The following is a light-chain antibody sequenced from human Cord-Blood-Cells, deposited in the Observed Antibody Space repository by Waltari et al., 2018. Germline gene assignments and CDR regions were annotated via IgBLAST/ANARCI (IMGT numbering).Light chain of an antibody. CDR1: SSHAGCSTY. Sequence: QSALTQPASVSGSPGQSITIPGTGTSSHAGCSTYVPWYQQPPGKAPQLMIYDVSNRPSGVSNRFSGSKSGNTASLTISGLQAEDEADYYCSSYTSSSTLVCGGGTKLTVL. V-gene: IGLV2-14*01. J-gene: IGLJ3*02. CDR2: DVS. CDR3: SSYTSSSTLV.